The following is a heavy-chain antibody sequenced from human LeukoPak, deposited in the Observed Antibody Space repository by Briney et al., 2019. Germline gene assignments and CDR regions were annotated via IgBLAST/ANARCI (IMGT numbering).Heavy chain of an antibody. CDR3: ARCYYDSSGYYYYYYGMDV. D-gene: IGHD3-22*01. CDR2: MNPNSGNT. J-gene: IGHJ6*02. V-gene: IGHV1-8*01. Sequence: ASVKVSCKASGYTFTSYDINWVRQATGQGLEWMGWMNPNSGNTGYAQKFQGRVTMTRNTSISTAYMELSSLRSEDTAVYYCARCYYDSSGYYYYYYGMDVWGQGTTVTVSS. CDR1: GYTFTSYD.